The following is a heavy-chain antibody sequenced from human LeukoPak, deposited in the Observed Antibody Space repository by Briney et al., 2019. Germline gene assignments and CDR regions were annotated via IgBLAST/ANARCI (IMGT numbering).Heavy chain of an antibody. D-gene: IGHD5-24*01. V-gene: IGHV4-31*03. CDR2: ISYSGST. CDR3: ARIISSEMATISGFYFDY. J-gene: IGHJ4*02. CDR1: GGSISSGGYY. Sequence: SETLSLTCTVSGGSISSGGYYWSWIRQPPGKGLEWIGYISYSGSTYYNPSLKSRVTISVDTSKNQFSLKLSSVTAADTAVYYCARIISSEMATISGFYFDYWGQGTLVTVSS.